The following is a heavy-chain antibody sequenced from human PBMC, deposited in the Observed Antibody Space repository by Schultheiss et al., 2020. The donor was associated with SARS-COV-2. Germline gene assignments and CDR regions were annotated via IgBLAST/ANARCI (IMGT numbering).Heavy chain of an antibody. Sequence: GGSLRLSCAASGFTFSGYDMHWVRQAPGKGLEWVAVISYDGSNKYYADSVKGRFTISRDNSKNTLYLQMNSLRAEDTAVYYCAGPSGYNYYYYGMDVWGQGTTVTVSS. CDR1: GFTFSGYD. CDR3: AGPSGYNYYYYGMDV. D-gene: IGHD3-3*01. J-gene: IGHJ6*02. V-gene: IGHV3-30-3*01. CDR2: ISYDGSNK.